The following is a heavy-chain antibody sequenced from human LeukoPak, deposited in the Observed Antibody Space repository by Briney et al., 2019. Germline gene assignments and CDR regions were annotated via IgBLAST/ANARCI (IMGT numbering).Heavy chain of an antibody. CDR2: ISGSGGST. CDR3: AKDSFKAVAGSFDY. D-gene: IGHD6-19*01. J-gene: IGHJ4*02. Sequence: KPGESLRLSCAASGFTFSSYAMSWVRQAPGEGLEWVSAISGSGGSTYYADSVKGRFTISRDNSKNTLYLQMNSLRAEDTAVYYCAKDSFKAVAGSFDYWGQGTLVTVSS. V-gene: IGHV3-23*01. CDR1: GFTFSSYA.